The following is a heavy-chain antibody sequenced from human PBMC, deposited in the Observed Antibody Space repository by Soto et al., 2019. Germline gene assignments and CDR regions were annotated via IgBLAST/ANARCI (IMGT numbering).Heavy chain of an antibody. CDR1: GFTFSSYS. D-gene: IGHD2-2*01. Sequence: GGSLRLSCAASGFTFSSYSMNWVRQAPGKGLEWVSSISSSSSYIYYADSVKGRFTISRDNAKNSLYLQMNSLRAEDTAVYYCVRGSSTSPYWGYFDYWGQGTLVTVSS. CDR3: VRGSSTSPYWGYFDY. V-gene: IGHV3-21*01. CDR2: ISSSSSYI. J-gene: IGHJ4*02.